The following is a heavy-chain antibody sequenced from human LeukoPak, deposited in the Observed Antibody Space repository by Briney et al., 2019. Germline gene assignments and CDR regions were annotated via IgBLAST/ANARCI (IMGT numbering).Heavy chain of an antibody. CDR3: AKGYDFLTGYYDS. J-gene: IGHJ4*02. V-gene: IGHV3-66*01. Sequence: GGSLRLSCAASGFTVSSNYMSWVRQAPGKGLEWVSVIFSGGSTYYADSVKGRFTIPRDNSKNTLYLQMNTLRAEDTAVYYCAKGYDFLTGYYDSWGQGTLVTVSS. CDR1: GFTVSSNY. CDR2: IFSGGST. D-gene: IGHD3-9*01.